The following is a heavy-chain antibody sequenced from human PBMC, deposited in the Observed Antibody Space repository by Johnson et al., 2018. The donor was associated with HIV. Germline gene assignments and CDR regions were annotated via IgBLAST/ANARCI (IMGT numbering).Heavy chain of an antibody. CDR1: GFIFNTFG. Sequence: QVQLVESGGGVVQPGGSLRLSCAASGFIFNTFGMHWVRQAPGKGLAWVAFIRYDGSIQYYADSVKGRFTISRDNSKSTLYLQMNSLRAEDTAVYYCANDFWSGSGIWGQGTMVTVSS. CDR2: IRYDGSIQ. CDR3: ANDFWSGSGI. J-gene: IGHJ3*02. D-gene: IGHD3-3*01. V-gene: IGHV3-30*02.